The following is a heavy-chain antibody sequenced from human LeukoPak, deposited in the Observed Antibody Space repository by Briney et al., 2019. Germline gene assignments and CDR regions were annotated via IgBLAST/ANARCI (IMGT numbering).Heavy chain of an antibody. CDR3: AADRHYYDSSGYYLHAFDI. V-gene: IGHV1-58*02. D-gene: IGHD3-22*01. J-gene: IGHJ3*02. CDR2: IVVGSGNT. Sequence: GASVKVSCKASGFTFTSSAMQWVRQARGQRLEWIGWIVVGSGNTNYAQKFQERVTITRDMSTSTAYMELSSLRSEDTAVYYCAADRHYYDSSGYYLHAFDIWGQGTMVTVSS. CDR1: GFTFTSSA.